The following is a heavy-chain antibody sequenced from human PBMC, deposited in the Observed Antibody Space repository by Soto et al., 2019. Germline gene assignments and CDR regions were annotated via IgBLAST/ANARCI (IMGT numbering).Heavy chain of an antibody. CDR2: ISYDGSNK. J-gene: IGHJ6*02. Sequence: QVQLVESGGGVVQPGRSLRLSCAASGFTFSSYGMHWVRQAPGKGLEWVAVISYDGSNKYYADSVKGRFTISRDNSKNTLYLQMNSLRAEDTAVYYCAKDGDVVVPAAIYYYGMDVWGQGTTVPVSS. D-gene: IGHD2-2*01. CDR1: GFTFSSYG. V-gene: IGHV3-30*18. CDR3: AKDGDVVVPAAIYYYGMDV.